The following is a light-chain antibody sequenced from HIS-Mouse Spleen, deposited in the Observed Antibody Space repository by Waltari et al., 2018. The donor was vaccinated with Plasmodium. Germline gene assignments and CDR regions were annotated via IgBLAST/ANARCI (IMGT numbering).Light chain of an antibody. CDR1: SSDVGGYNY. CDR3: SSYTSSSTLV. J-gene: IGLJ2*01. Sequence: QSALTQPASVSGSPGQSITISCTGTSSDVGGYNYVSWYQQHPGKATKLMIYDVSNRPSGVSNRFSGSKSGNTASLTISGRQAEDEADYYCSSYTSSSTLVFGGGTKLTVL. V-gene: IGLV2-14*01. CDR2: DVS.